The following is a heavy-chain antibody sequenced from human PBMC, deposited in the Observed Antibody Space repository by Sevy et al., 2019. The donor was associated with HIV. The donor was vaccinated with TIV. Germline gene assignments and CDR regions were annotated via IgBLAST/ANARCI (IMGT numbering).Heavy chain of an antibody. CDR3: TRDMYGIDY. CDR2: VDNDGSGT. Sequence: GGSLRLSCAASGFTFTNYWMHWVRQAPGKGLVWVSRVDNDGSGTNYADSVKGRFTISRDNDKNTVYLKMNSLRAEETAVYYCTRDMYGIDYWGQGTLVTVSS. V-gene: IGHV3-74*01. J-gene: IGHJ4*02. D-gene: IGHD2-8*01. CDR1: GFTFTNYW.